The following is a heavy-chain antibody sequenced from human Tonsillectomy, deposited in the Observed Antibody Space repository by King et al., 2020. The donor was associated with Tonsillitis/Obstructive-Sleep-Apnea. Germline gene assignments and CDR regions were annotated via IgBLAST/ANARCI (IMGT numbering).Heavy chain of an antibody. Sequence: VQLQESGPGLVKLSETLSLTCTVSGVSISSYYRSWIRRPPGKGLAGVGYIYLIGRTNYNPPINSRVTISVDTSNNQFFLQLSHVTAADTAVYYCASGDSRHDYFDYWGQDTLLCVS. D-gene: IGHD5-12*01. CDR3: ASGDSRHDYFDY. V-gene: IGHV4-59*01. J-gene: IGHJ4*02. CDR1: GVSISSYY. CDR2: IYLIGRT.